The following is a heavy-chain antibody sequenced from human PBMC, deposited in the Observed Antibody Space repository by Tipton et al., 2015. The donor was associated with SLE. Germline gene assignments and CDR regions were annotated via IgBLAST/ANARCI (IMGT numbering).Heavy chain of an antibody. CDR1: GGSLSGYA. CDR3: ARGGVATIRADY. D-gene: IGHD5-12*01. CDR2: IYYTGSA. Sequence: TLSLTCAVNGGSLSGYAWSWIRQPPGKGLEWIGYIYYTGSANYNPSLKSRVTMSVDTSKNQFSLKLSSVTAADTAVYYCARGGVATIRADYWGQGTLVTVSS. V-gene: IGHV4-59*08. J-gene: IGHJ4*02.